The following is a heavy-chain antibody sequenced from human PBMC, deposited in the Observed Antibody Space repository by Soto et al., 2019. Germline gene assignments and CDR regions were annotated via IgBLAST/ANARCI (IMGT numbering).Heavy chain of an antibody. Sequence: PGGSLRLSCAASGFTFSSYSMNWVRQAPGKGLEWVSYISSSSSTIYYADSVKGRFTISRDNAKNSLYLQMNSLRDEDTAVYYCARDRYYCDSSGYYPFDYWGQGTLVTVSS. CDR3: ARDRYYCDSSGYYPFDY. V-gene: IGHV3-48*02. CDR1: GFTFSSYS. J-gene: IGHJ4*02. D-gene: IGHD3-22*01. CDR2: ISSSSSTI.